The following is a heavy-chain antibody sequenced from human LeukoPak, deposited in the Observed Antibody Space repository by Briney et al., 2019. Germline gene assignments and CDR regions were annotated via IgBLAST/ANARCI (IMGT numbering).Heavy chain of an antibody. CDR2: IYPGDSDT. CDR1: GYSFTSYW. CDR3: ARQPSCSGGSCYSYLDQ. D-gene: IGHD2-15*01. J-gene: IGHJ4*02. Sequence: PGESLKISCKGSGYSFTSYWIGWVRQMPGKGLEWMGIIYPGDSDTRYSPSFQGQVTISADKSITTAYLQWSSLKASDTAMYYCARQPSCSGGSCYSYLDQWGRETVLTVSS. V-gene: IGHV5-51*01.